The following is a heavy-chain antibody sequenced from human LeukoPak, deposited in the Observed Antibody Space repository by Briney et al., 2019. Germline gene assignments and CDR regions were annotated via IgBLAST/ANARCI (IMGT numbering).Heavy chain of an antibody. J-gene: IGHJ4*02. V-gene: IGHV3-15*01. Sequence: GGSLRLSCAASGFTFSNAWMSWVRQAPGKGLEWVGRIKSKTDGGTTDYAAPVKGRFTISRDDSKNTLYLQMNSLKTEDTAVYYCTTHMYYYDSGGYCLFDYWGQGTLVTVSS. CDR1: GFTFSNAW. CDR2: IKSKTDGGTT. CDR3: TTHMYYYDSGGYCLFDY. D-gene: IGHD3-22*01.